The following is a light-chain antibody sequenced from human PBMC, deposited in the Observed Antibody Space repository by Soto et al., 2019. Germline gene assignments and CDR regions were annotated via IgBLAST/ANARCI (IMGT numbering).Light chain of an antibody. J-gene: IGKJ4*01. Sequence: DFVMTQSPDSLAVSLVERATINCKSSQSGLSSSNNKNFLAWFQQRPGQPPKLLIYWASTRESGVPDRFSGSGSGTDFTLTISSLEAEDVAVYYCQQYYAAPLTFGGGTKVEIK. CDR2: WAS. CDR3: QQYYAAPLT. CDR1: QSGLSSSNNKNF. V-gene: IGKV4-1*01.